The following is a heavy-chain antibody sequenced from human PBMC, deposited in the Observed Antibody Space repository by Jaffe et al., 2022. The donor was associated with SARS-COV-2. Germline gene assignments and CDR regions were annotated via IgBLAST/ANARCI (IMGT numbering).Heavy chain of an antibody. D-gene: IGHD3-16*02. CDR1: GYTFTSYD. Sequence: QVQLVQSGAEVKKPGASVKVSCKASGYTFTSYDINWVRQATGQGLEWMGWMNPNSGNTGYAQKFQGRVTMTRNTSISTAYMELSSLRSEDTAVYYCARGPMITFGGVIATPNYYYYYGMDVWGQGTTVTVSS. J-gene: IGHJ6*02. V-gene: IGHV1-8*01. CDR3: ARGPMITFGGVIATPNYYYYYGMDV. CDR2: MNPNSGNT.